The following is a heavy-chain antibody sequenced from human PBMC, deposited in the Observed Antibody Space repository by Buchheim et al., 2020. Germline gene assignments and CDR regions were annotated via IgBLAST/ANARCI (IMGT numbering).Heavy chain of an antibody. V-gene: IGHV3-48*03. CDR2: ISSSGSTI. D-gene: IGHD3-3*01. J-gene: IGHJ6*02. CDR1: GFTFSSYE. Sequence: EVQLVESGGGLVQPGGSLRLSCAASGFTFSSYEMNWVRQAPGKGLEWVSYISSSGSTIYYADSVKGRFTISRDNAKNSLYLQMNSLRAEDTAVYYCARDYKPAYYDFWSGYYTPHYYYGMDVWCQGTT. CDR3: ARDYKPAYYDFWSGYYTPHYYYGMDV.